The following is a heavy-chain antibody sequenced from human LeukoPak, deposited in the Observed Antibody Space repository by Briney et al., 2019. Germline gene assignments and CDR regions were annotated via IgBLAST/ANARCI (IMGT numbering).Heavy chain of an antibody. CDR3: ATEWADAFDV. Sequence: SVKVSCKSSGGTFSNHAISWVRQAPGQGLEWMGGIISMFGTTNYAQKFQGRVTVTADESTSTAYMELSSLRSEDTAMYYCATEWADAFDVWGQGTMVTVSS. CDR2: IISMFGTT. V-gene: IGHV1-69*13. D-gene: IGHD1-26*01. CDR1: GGTFSNHA. J-gene: IGHJ3*01.